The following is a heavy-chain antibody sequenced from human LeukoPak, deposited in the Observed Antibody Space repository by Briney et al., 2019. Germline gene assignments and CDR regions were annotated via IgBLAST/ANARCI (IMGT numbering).Heavy chain of an antibody. V-gene: IGHV3-66*01. D-gene: IGHD3-22*01. CDR1: GFTVSSNY. CDR3: ASRGKPTYYYDSSGYYGGNDAFDI. J-gene: IGHJ3*02. Sequence: GGSLRLSCAASGFTVSSNYMSWVRQAPGKGLEWVSVIYSGGSTYYADSVKGRFTISRGNSKNTLYLQMNSLRAEDTAVYYCASRGKPTYYYDSSGYYGGNDAFDIWGQGTMVTVSS. CDR2: IYSGGST.